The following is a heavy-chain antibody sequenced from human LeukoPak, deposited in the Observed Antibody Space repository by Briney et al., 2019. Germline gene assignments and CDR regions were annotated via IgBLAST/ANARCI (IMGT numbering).Heavy chain of an antibody. CDR3: AKDKGSSSWNGGCFDY. V-gene: IGHV3-74*01. Sequence: GGSLRLSCAASGFTFSSYWMHWVRQAPGKGLVWVSRINSDGSSTSYADSVKGRFTISRDNSKNTLYLQMNSLRAEDTAVYYCAKDKGSSSWNGGCFDYWGQGTLVTVSS. D-gene: IGHD6-13*01. CDR2: INSDGSST. J-gene: IGHJ4*02. CDR1: GFTFSSYW.